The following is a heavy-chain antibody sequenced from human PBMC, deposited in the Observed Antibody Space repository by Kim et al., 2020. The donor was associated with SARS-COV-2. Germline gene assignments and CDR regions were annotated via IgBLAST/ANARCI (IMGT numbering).Heavy chain of an antibody. D-gene: IGHD2-15*01. CDR2: ISSSSTI. CDR1: GFTFSSYS. CDR3: ARGWGCSGGTCYHDY. V-gene: IGHV3-48*02. Sequence: GGSLRLSCAASGFTFSSYSMNWVRQAPGKGLEWVSYISSSSTIYYADAVKGRCTISRDNAKNSLYLQMNSLRDEDTAVYYCARGWGCSGGTCYHDYWGQGTLVTVSS. J-gene: IGHJ4*02.